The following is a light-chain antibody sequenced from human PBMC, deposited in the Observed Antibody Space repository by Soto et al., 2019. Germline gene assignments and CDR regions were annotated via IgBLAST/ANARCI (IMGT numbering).Light chain of an antibody. V-gene: IGKV3-11*01. CDR1: QSVSSY. CDR2: DAS. J-gene: IGKJ5*01. Sequence: EIVLTQSPATLSLSPGERATLSCRASQSVSSYLAWYQQKPDQAPRLLIYDASNRATGIPARFSGSGSGTDFTLTISSLEPEDFAVYYCQQRSNWLSITFGQGTRLEIK. CDR3: QQRSNWLSIT.